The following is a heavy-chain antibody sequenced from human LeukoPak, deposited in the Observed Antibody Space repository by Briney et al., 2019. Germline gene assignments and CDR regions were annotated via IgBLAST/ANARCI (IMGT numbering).Heavy chain of an antibody. CDR2: IYTSGST. Sequence: SETLSPTCTVSGGSISSGSYYWSWIRQPAGKGLEWIGRIYTSGSTNYNPSLKSRVTISVDTSKNQFSLKLSSVTAADTAAYYCAQEVVPAAITMHWFDPWGQGTLVTVSS. D-gene: IGHD2-2*02. J-gene: IGHJ5*02. CDR3: AQEVVPAAITMHWFDP. V-gene: IGHV4-61*02. CDR1: GGSISSGSYY.